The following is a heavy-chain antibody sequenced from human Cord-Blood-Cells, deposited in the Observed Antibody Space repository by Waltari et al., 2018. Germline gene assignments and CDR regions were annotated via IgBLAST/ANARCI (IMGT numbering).Heavy chain of an antibody. D-gene: IGHD3-3*01. CDR3: AKDQATYYDFWSGYYDY. CDR2: ISYDGSNK. CDR1: GFTLSSYG. V-gene: IGHV3-30*18. Sequence: QVQLVESGGGVVQPGRSLRLSCAAPGFTLSSYGLPGVRQAAGKGLEWVAVISYDGSNKYYADSVKGRFTISRDNSKNTLYLQMNSLRAEDTAVYYCAKDQATYYDFWSGYYDYWGQGTLVTVSS. J-gene: IGHJ4*02.